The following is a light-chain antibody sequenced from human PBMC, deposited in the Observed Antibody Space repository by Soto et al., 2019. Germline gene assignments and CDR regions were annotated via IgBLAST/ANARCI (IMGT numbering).Light chain of an antibody. V-gene: IGKV3-15*01. CDR3: QQYNSWPT. Sequence: EIVMTQSPATLSVSPGERATLSCRASQSVSSNLAWYQQKPGQAPRLLIYDASTRATGIPARFSGSGSGTEFTLTISSLQSGDFAVYYCQQYNSWPTFGQGTKVELK. CDR1: QSVSSN. CDR2: DAS. J-gene: IGKJ1*01.